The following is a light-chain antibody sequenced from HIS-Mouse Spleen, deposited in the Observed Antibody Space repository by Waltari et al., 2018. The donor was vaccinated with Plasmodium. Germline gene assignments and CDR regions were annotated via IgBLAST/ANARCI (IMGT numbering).Light chain of an antibody. CDR1: SSDVGGYNY. J-gene: IGLJ2*01. V-gene: IGLV2-8*01. Sequence: QSALTQPPSASGSPGQSVTISCTGTSSDVGGYNYVSWYQQHPGKAPKLMIYEVSDRPPGLPDRFSCSRSSDTASLAGAGRQAEDEADYYCSSYAGSNNWVFGGGTKLTVL. CDR2: EVS. CDR3: SSYAGSNNWV.